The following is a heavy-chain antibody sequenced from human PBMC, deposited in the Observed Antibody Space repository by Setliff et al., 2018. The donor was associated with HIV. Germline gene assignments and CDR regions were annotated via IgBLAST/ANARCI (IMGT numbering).Heavy chain of an antibody. D-gene: IGHD1-20*01. CDR3: ARDGYKWNDNALEI. V-gene: IGHV1-2*04. Sequence: ASVKVSCKASGYTFTDYYMHWVRQAPGQGLEWMGWINPNSGGTNFAQKFQGWVTMTRDTSISTAYMELSRLRSDDTAVYYCARDGYKWNDNALEIWGLGTVVTVSS. CDR1: GYTFTDYY. CDR2: INPNSGGT. J-gene: IGHJ3*02.